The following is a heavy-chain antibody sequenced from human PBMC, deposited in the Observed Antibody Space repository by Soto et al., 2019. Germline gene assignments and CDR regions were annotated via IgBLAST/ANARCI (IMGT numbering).Heavy chain of an antibody. CDR1: GYSFTSCW. D-gene: IGHD3-9*01. V-gene: IGHV5-51*01. Sequence: PGESLKISCKGSGYSFTSCWIGWVRQMPGKGLEWMGIIYPGDSDTRYSPSFQGQVTISADKSISTAYLQWSSLKASDTAMFYCARIDDDAFDIWGQGTMVNVSS. CDR3: ARIDDDAFDI. J-gene: IGHJ3*02. CDR2: IYPGDSDT.